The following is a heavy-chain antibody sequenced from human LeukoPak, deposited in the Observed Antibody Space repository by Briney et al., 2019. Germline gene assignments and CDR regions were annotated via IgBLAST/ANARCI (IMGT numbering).Heavy chain of an antibody. CDR2: IIPIFGIA. J-gene: IGHJ6*02. D-gene: IGHD3-3*01. CDR3: ARGTTSEIFGVVLSYYYGMDV. CDR1: GGTSSSYA. Sequence: SVKVSCKASGGTSSSYAISWVRQAPGQGLEWMGRIIPIFGIANYAQKFQGRVTITADKSTSTAYMELSSLRSEDTAVYYCARGTTSEIFGVVLSYYYGMDVWGQGTTVTVSS. V-gene: IGHV1-69*04.